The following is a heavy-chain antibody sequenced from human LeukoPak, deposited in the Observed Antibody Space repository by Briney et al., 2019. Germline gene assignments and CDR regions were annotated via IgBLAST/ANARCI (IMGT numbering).Heavy chain of an antibody. D-gene: IGHD4-17*01. CDR1: GGSFSGFY. Sequence: SETLSLTCAVHGGSFSGFYWSWIRQTPGKGLEWIGEVNHSGYTNMNPSLKSRVTISVDTSKNQFSLMMTSVTAADTAVYFCARMTTGHDYWGQGTLVTVSS. CDR2: VNHSGYT. V-gene: IGHV4-34*01. J-gene: IGHJ4*02. CDR3: ARMTTGHDY.